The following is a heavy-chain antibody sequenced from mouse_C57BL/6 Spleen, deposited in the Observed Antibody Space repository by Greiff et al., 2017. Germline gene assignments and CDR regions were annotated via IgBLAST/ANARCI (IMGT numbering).Heavy chain of an antibody. Sequence: QVQLQQSGAELVRPGTSVKVSCKASGYAFTNYLIEWVKQRPGQGLEWIGVINPGSGGTNYNEKFKGKATLTADKSSSTAYMQLSSLTSEDSAVYFCARAAYDYDGGDFDYWGQGTTLTVSS. J-gene: IGHJ2*01. CDR3: ARAAYDYDGGDFDY. CDR1: GYAFTNYL. D-gene: IGHD2-4*01. CDR2: INPGSGGT. V-gene: IGHV1-54*01.